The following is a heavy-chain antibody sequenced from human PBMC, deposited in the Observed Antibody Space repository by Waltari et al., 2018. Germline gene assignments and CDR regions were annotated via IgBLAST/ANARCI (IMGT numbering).Heavy chain of an antibody. Sequence: QVQLVQSGAEVKKPGSSVKVSCKASGGTFSSYAISWVRQAPGQGLEWMGGIIPILGTANYAQKFQGRVTITTDESTSTAYMELSSLRSEDTAVYYCARDTVYYDFWSGYYDNWFDPWGQGTLVTVSS. J-gene: IGHJ5*02. CDR1: GGTFSSYA. D-gene: IGHD3-3*01. CDR3: ARDTVYYDFWSGYYDNWFDP. CDR2: IIPILGTA. V-gene: IGHV1-69*05.